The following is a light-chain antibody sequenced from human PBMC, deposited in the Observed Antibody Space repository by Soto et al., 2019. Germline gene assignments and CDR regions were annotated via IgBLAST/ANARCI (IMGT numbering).Light chain of an antibody. CDR2: GAS. Sequence: DRVLTQSPATLSMSPGERATLSCRASQSVSSNLSWYQQIPGQAPRLHIYGASTSATGIPARFSGSGSGTEFTLTISSLQSEDFAVYYCQQFNNWPISSGQGTRLEMK. V-gene: IGKV3-15*01. J-gene: IGKJ5*01. CDR3: QQFNNWPIS. CDR1: QSVSSN.